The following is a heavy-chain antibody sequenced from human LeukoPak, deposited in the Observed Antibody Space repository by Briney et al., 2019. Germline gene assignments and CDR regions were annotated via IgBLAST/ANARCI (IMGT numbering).Heavy chain of an antibody. CDR2: ISYDGSNK. CDR3: ARGYIGRASAWFDP. D-gene: IGHD5-18*01. Sequence: GGSLRLSCAASGFTFRSYAMHWVRQAPGKGLEWVAVISYDGSNKYYADSVKGRFTISRDNSKNALYLQMNSLRAEDTAVYYCARGYIGRASAWFDPWGQGALVTDSS. J-gene: IGHJ5*02. V-gene: IGHV3-30-3*01. CDR1: GFTFRSYA.